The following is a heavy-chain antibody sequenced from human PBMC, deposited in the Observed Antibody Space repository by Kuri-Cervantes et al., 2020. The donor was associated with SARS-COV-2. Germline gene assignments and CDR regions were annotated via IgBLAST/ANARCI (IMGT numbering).Heavy chain of an antibody. CDR2: IRSSSSII. D-gene: IGHD5-24*01. V-gene: IGHV3-48*01. J-gene: IGHJ6*02. Sequence: GESLKISCAASGFTFSSYDMNWVRQAPGKGPEWVSYIRSSSSIIYYADSVKGRFTVSRDNVKNSLYLQMNSLRAEDTAVYFCARVDPRTDAYNHYYYGMDVWGQGTTVTVSS. CDR3: ARVDPRTDAYNHYYYGMDV. CDR1: GFTFSSYD.